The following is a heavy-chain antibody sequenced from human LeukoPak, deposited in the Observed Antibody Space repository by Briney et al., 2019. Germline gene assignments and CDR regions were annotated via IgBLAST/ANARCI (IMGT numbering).Heavy chain of an antibody. CDR2: IYYSGST. CDR1: GGSISSTGYY. CDR3: ARDWATVTELDY. D-gene: IGHD4-17*01. Sequence: SETLSLTCTVSGGSISSTGYYWGWIRQPPGRGLEWIVSIYYSGSTYYSPSLKSRVTISVDTSKHQFSLKLSSVTAADTAVYYCARDWATVTELDYWGQGTLVTVSS. V-gene: IGHV4-39*02. J-gene: IGHJ4*02.